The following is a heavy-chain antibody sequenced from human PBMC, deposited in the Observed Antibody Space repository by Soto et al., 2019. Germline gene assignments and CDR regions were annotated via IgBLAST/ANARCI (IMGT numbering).Heavy chain of an antibody. CDR3: ARAAAPPVARFGTRTYGMDV. Sequence: GGSLRFSCAASGFTFSSYGMHWVRQAPGKGLEWVAVISYDGSNKYYADSVKGRFTISRDNSKNTLYLQMNSLRAEDTAVYYCARAAAPPVARFGTRTYGMDVWGQGTTVTVSS. V-gene: IGHV3-30*03. CDR2: ISYDGSNK. D-gene: IGHD6-13*01. CDR1: GFTFSSYG. J-gene: IGHJ6*02.